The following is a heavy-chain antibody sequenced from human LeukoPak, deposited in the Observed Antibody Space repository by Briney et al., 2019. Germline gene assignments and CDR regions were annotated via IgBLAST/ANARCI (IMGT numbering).Heavy chain of an antibody. CDR1: GFTLTTYW. V-gene: IGHV3-74*01. CDR2: INSDGSTT. J-gene: IGHJ4*02. CDR3: ARASGSYSWFFDY. D-gene: IGHD1-26*01. Sequence: GGSLRLSCAASGFTLTTYWMQWVRQAPGEGLVWVSRINSDGSTTSYADSVKGRFTISRDNAKNTLYLQMNSLRAEDTAVYYCARASGSYSWFFDYWGQGILVTVSS.